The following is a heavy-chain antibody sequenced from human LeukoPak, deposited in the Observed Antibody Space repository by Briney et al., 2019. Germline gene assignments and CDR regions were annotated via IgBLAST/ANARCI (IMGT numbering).Heavy chain of an antibody. CDR2: ISAYNGNT. J-gene: IGHJ6*03. D-gene: IGHD3-10*01. CDR1: GYTFTSYG. CDR3: ARANQAGITMVRGVITYYYYYMDV. Sequence: GASDKVSCKASGYTFTSYGISWVRQAPGQGLEWMGWISAYNGNTNYAQKLQGRVTMTTDTSTSTAYMELRSLRSDDTAVYYCARANQAGITMVRGVITYYYYYMDVWGKGTTVTVSS. V-gene: IGHV1-18*01.